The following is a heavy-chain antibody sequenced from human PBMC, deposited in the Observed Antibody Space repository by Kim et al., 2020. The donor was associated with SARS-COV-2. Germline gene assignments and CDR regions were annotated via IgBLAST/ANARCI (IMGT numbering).Heavy chain of an antibody. J-gene: IGHJ4*02. CDR3: AKDPFYDFWSGYYFDY. CDR2: ISGSGGST. D-gene: IGHD3-3*01. Sequence: GGSLRLSCAASGFTFSSYALSWVRQAPGKGLELVSTISGSGGSTYYADSVKGRFTISRDNSKNTLYLQMNSLRAEDTAVYYCAKDPFYDFWSGYYFDYWGQGTLVTVSS. V-gene: IGHV3-23*01. CDR1: GFTFSSYA.